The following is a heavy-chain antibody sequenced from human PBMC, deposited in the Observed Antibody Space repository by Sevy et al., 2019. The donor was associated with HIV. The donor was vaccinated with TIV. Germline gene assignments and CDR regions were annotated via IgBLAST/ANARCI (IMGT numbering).Heavy chain of an antibody. CDR1: GYSFTTYW. CDR3: ARARGIPHYYYGMDV. Sequence: GESLKISCKGSGYSFTTYWIGWVRQKPRKGLEWMRIIFPGDSDTRYSPSCQGQVTISADNSISTAYLQWGSLKASDTAIYYCARARGIPHYYYGMDVWGQGTTVTVSS. J-gene: IGHJ6*02. CDR2: IFPGDSDT. D-gene: IGHD1-26*01. V-gene: IGHV5-51*01.